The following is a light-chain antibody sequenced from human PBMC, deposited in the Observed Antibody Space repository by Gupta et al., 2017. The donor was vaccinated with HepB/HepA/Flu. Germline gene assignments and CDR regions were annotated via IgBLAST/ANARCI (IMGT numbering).Light chain of an antibody. CDR1: SHNIDANYD. Sequence: QSVLTQPPSVSAAPPPRVTISCTARSHNIDANYDVHGYQQLPGTAPKLRIDSNNNPPSGVPDRFSGAKSGTSASLASTGLQAEDEADYYCQSYDSTLSEVVFGGGTKLTVL. CDR3: QSYDSTLSEVV. V-gene: IGLV1-40*01. J-gene: IGLJ3*02. CDR2: SNN.